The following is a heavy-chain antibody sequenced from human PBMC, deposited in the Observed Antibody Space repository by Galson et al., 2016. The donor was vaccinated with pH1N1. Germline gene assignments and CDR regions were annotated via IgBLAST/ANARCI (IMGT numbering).Heavy chain of an antibody. CDR1: GFIFSSYA. V-gene: IGHV3-64*01. D-gene: IGHD6-19*01. CDR3: ARGEESYSSGWDAFHI. CDR2: ISSNGGST. J-gene: IGHJ3*02. Sequence: SLRLSCAASGFIFSSYAMHWARQAPGKGLEYVSAISSNGGSTYYANSVKGRFTISRDNSKNTLYLQMGSLRAEDMALYYCARGEESYSSGWDAFHIWGQGTMVTVSS.